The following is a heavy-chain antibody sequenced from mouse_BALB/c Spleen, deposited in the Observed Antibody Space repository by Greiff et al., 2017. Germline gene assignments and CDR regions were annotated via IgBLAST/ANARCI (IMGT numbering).Heavy chain of an antibody. J-gene: IGHJ2*01. Sequence: DVKLQESGGGLVQPGASRKLSCAASGFTFSSFGMHWVRQAPEKGLEWVGYISSGSSTIYYADTVKGRFTISRDNPKNTLFLQMTSLRSEDTAMYYCARETATMYYFDYWGQGTTLTVSS. V-gene: IGHV5-17*02. D-gene: IGHD1-1*01. CDR2: ISSGSSTI. CDR1: GFTFSSFG. CDR3: ARETATMYYFDY.